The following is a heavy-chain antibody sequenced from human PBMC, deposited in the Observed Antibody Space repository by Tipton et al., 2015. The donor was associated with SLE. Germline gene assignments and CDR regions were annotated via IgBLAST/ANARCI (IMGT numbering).Heavy chain of an antibody. CDR2: IYYSGST. CDR1: GGSRSSSYSY. Sequence: LRLSCTVSGGSRSSSYSYWGWIRQPPGKGLEWIGRIYYSGSTYYNTSLKSRVTISVDTSKNQVSLKLSSLTAADTAVYYCARGVALGGNTYDAFDIWGQGTMVTVSS. CDR3: ARGVALGGNTYDAFDI. J-gene: IGHJ3*02. D-gene: IGHD2-15*01. V-gene: IGHV4-39*07.